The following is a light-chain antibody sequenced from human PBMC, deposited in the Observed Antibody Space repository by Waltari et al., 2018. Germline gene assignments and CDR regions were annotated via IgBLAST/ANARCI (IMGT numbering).Light chain of an antibody. CDR2: GKN. CDR1: RLRRYY. J-gene: IGLJ2*01. Sequence: SSELTQDTAVSVALGQPVRITCQGDRLRRYYASWYQQKPGQAPVLVIYGKNNRPSGIPDRFSGSSSGNTASFTITGAQAEDEADYYCNSRDSSGNHVIFGGGTELTVL. V-gene: IGLV3-19*01. CDR3: NSRDSSGNHVI.